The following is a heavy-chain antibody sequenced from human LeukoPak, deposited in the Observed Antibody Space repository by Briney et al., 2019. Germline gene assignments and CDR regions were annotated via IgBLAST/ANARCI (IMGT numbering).Heavy chain of an antibody. CDR3: VAAYGDRYYFDY. Sequence: GGSLRLSCAASGFTFSSYAMSWVRQAPGKGLEWVSAISDSGGSTYYADSVKGRFTISRDNSKNTLYLQMNSLRAEDTAVYYCVAAYGDRYYFDYWGQGTLVTVSS. CDR2: ISDSGGST. V-gene: IGHV3-23*01. J-gene: IGHJ4*02. CDR1: GFTFSSYA. D-gene: IGHD4-17*01.